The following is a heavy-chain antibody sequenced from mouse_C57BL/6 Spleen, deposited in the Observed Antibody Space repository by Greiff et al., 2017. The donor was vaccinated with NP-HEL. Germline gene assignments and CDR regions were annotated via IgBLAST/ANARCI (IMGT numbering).Heavy chain of an antibody. CDR2: ISDGGSYT. Sequence: EVKLMESGGGLVKPGGSLKLSCAASGFTFSSYAMSWVRQTPEKRLEWVATISDGGSYTYYPDNVKGRFTISRDNAKNNLYLQMSHLKSEDTAMYYCARTGDYFYFDYWGQGTTLTVSS. CDR3: ARTGDYFYFDY. V-gene: IGHV5-4*03. J-gene: IGHJ2*01. D-gene: IGHD1-1*01. CDR1: GFTFSSYA.